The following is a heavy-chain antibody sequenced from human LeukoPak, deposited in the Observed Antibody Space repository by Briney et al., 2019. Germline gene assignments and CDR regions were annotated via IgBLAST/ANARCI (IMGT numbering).Heavy chain of an antibody. D-gene: IGHD2-2*01. Sequence: SETLSLTCTVSGGSISSYYWSWIRQPPGKGLEWIGYIYYSGTTNYNPSLKSRVTISVDTSKNQFSLKLSSVTAADTAVYYCARGRRSRFDPWGQGTLVTVSS. V-gene: IGHV4-59*12. J-gene: IGHJ5*02. CDR1: GGSISSYY. CDR2: IYYSGTT. CDR3: ARGRRSRFDP.